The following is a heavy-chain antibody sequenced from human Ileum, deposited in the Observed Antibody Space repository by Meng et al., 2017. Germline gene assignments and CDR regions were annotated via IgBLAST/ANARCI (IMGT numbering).Heavy chain of an antibody. J-gene: IGHJ4*02. CDR2: IYDTGST. CDR3: ASRNGGDY. CDR1: GASISSGNYY. D-gene: IGHD1-1*01. Sequence: SETLSLTCTVSGASISSGNYYWSWIRQHPGKGLEWIGFIYDTGSTHYNPSLKSRVTITVDTSKNQFSLKLNSVTAADTAVYYCASRNGGDYWGQGTLVTVSS. V-gene: IGHV4-31*03.